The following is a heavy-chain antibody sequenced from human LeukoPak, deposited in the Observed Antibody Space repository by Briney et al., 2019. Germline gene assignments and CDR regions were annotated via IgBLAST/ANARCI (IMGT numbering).Heavy chain of an antibody. D-gene: IGHD3-9*01. CDR3: AKDYDILTGYPHGAFDI. J-gene: IGHJ3*02. CDR1: GFTFSSYA. CDR2: ISGSGGST. V-gene: IGHV3-23*01. Sequence: GGSLRLSCAASGFTFSSYAMSWVRQAPGKGLEWVSAISGSGGSTYYADSVKGRFTISRDNSKNTLYLQMNSLRAEDTAVYYCAKDYDILTGYPHGAFDIWGQGTIVTVSS.